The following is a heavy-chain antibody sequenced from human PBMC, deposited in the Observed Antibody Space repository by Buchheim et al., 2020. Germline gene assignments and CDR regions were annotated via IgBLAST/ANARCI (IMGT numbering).Heavy chain of an antibody. Sequence: DVQLVESGGDLVQPGGSLRLSCVGSGFTFSNHWMTWVRQAPGKGLEWVAIIHQDGSDEYYVDSVRGRFTISRDNTKNSVHLQMNSLRVDDTAVYFRVRVYCRSPRCSDYHLDVCGEGT. CDR2: IHQDGSDE. V-gene: IGHV3-7*01. CDR1: GFTFSNHW. CDR3: VRVYCRSPRCSDYHLDV. D-gene: IGHD2-2*01. J-gene: IGHJ6*01.